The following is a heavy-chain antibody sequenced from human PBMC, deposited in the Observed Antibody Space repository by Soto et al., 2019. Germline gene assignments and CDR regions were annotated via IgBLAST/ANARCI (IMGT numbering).Heavy chain of an antibody. J-gene: IGHJ4*02. D-gene: IGHD4-17*01. CDR2: MNPNSGNT. CDR3: ARKTTVTTAYVY. Sequence: GALVKVSCKASGYTFTSYDINWVRHATGQGLEWMGWMNPNSGNTGYAQKFQGRVTMTRNTSISTAYMELSSLRSEDTAVYYCARKTTVTTAYVYWGQGSLVTVSS. V-gene: IGHV1-8*01. CDR1: GYTFTSYD.